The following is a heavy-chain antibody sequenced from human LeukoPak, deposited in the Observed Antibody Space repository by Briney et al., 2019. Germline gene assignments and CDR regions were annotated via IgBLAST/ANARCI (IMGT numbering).Heavy chain of an antibody. CDR3: ARSGDSSGHYYYYGMDV. Sequence: ASVTVSCKASGYSFTSYAMHWVRQAPGQRLEWMGWINAGNGNRKYSQKFQGRVTVTRDTSASTAYMELSSLRSEDTAVYYCARSGDSSGHYYYYGMDVWGQGTTVTVSS. D-gene: IGHD3-22*01. CDR1: GYSFTSYA. V-gene: IGHV1-3*01. CDR2: INAGNGNR. J-gene: IGHJ6*02.